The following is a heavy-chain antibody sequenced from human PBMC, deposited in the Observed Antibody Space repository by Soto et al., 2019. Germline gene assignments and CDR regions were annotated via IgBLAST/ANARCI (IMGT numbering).Heavy chain of an antibody. CDR2: IYYSGST. V-gene: IGHV4-30-4*01. Sequence: SETLSLTCTVSGGSISSGDYYWSWIRQPPGKGLEWIGYIYYSGSTYYNPSLKSRVTISVDTSKNQFSLKLSSVTAADTAVYYCARDIITGTGWFDPWGQGTLVTAPQ. CDR1: GGSISSGDYY. J-gene: IGHJ5*02. D-gene: IGHD1-7*01. CDR3: ARDIITGTGWFDP.